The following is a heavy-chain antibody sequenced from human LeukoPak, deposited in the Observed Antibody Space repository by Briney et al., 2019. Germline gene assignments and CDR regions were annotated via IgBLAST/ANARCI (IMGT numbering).Heavy chain of an antibody. D-gene: IGHD1-14*01. CDR2: IKRKSDGGTT. CDR3: TTELDVRPNHY. V-gene: IGHV3-15*01. J-gene: IGHJ4*02. CDR1: GFTFSSFA. Sequence: GGSLRLSCAASGFTFSSFAMNWVRQAPGKGLEWVGRIKRKSDGGTTDYAAPVKGRFTISRDDSKNTLYLQMNSLKSEDTAVYYCTTELDVRPNHYWGQGTLVTVSS.